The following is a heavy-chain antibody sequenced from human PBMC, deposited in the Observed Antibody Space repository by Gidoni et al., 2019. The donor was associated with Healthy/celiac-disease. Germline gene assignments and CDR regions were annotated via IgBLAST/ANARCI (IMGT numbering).Heavy chain of an antibody. D-gene: IGHD2-21*02. CDR2: IYHSGST. CDR1: GVSISSRGYY. J-gene: IGHJ4*02. V-gene: IGHV4-31*03. CDR3: ARAAGGCGGDCYSDY. Sequence: QVQLQESGPGLVKPSQTLSLLCSVSGVSISSRGYYWSWIRQHPGKGLEWIGHIYHSGSTYYNPSLKGRVTISVDTSKNQFSLKLSSVTVADTAVYYCARAAGGCGGDCYSDYWGQGTLVTVSS.